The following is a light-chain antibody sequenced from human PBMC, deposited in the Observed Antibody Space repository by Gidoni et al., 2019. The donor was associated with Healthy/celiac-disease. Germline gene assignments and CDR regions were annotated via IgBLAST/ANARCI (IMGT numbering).Light chain of an antibody. V-gene: IGKV4-1*01. CDR2: WAS. CDR3: QQYYSTPPWT. J-gene: IGKJ1*01. Sequence: DIMMTQSPDSLAVFLGERATINCKSSQSVLYSSNNKNYLAWYQQKPGQPPKLLIYWASTRESGVPDRFSGSGSGTDFTLTISSLQAEDVAVYYCQQYYSTPPWTFGQGTKVEIK. CDR1: QSVLYSSNNKNY.